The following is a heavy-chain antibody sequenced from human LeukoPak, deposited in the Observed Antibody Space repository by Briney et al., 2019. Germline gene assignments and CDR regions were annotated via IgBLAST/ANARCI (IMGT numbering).Heavy chain of an antibody. J-gene: IGHJ4*02. CDR1: GFTFSNYW. D-gene: IGHD3-10*01. CDR3: ARERVVRGVIITFDY. Sequence: GGSLRLSCAASGFTFSNYWMHWVRQVSGKGLEWVSRISSDGSTTSYADSVKGRFTISRDNAKNSLYLQMNSLRAEDTAVYYCARERVVRGVIITFDYWGQGTLVTVSS. V-gene: IGHV3-74*01. CDR2: ISSDGSTT.